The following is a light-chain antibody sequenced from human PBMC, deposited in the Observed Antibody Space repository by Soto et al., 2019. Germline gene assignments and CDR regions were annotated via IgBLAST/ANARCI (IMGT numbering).Light chain of an antibody. CDR3: QQRSNWQGAT. CDR2: GAS. CDR1: QSVSSSY. Sequence: EIVLTQSPGTLSLSPGERATLSCRASQSVSSSYLAWYQQKPGQAPRLLIYGASTRATGIPARFSGSGSGTDFTLTIGSLEPEDFAVYYCQQRSNWQGATFGGGTKVDI. V-gene: IGKV3D-20*02. J-gene: IGKJ4*01.